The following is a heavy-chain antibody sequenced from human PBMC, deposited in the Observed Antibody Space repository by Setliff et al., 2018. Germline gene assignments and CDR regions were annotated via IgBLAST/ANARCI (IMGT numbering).Heavy chain of an antibody. CDR2: IYHSGST. D-gene: IGHD3-16*01. CDR1: GYSISSGYY. V-gene: IGHV4-38-2*02. J-gene: IGHJ4*02. Sequence: SETLSLTCAVSGYSISSGYYWGWIRQPPGKGLEWIGNIYHSGSTYYNPSLKSRVTISVDTSKNQFSLKLSSVTAADTAVYYCARDGGEYWGQGTLVTVSS. CDR3: ARDGGEY.